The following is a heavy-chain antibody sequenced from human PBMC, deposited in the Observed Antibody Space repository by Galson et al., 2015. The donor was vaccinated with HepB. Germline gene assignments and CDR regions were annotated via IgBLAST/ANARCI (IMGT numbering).Heavy chain of an antibody. CDR3: ARHTQDTAMGRTPLYYYYGMDV. J-gene: IGHJ6*02. V-gene: IGHV5-10-1*01. D-gene: IGHD5-18*01. Sequence: QSGAEVKKPGESLRISCKGSGYSFTSYWISWVRQMPGKGLEWMGRIDPSDSYTNYSPSFQGHVTISADKSISTAYLQWSSLKASDTAMYYCARHTQDTAMGRTPLYYYYGMDVWGQGTTVTVSS. CDR1: GYSFTSYW. CDR2: IDPSDSYT.